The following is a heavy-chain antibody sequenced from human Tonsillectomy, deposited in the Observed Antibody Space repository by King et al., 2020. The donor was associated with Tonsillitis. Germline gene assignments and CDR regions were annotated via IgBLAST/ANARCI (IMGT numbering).Heavy chain of an antibody. CDR3: AAGLGRTNGDS. V-gene: IGHV3-15*01. Sequence: VQLVESGGGLVKPGESLTPSCAASGCRFNKAWMTWVRHAPGKGRDGVGRFYGGSDGAPTDYGAPVKCRFTISRGDSKRTLYLQMNNLKAEDTAVYYCAAGLGRTNGDSWGQGTLVTVSS. J-gene: IGHJ5*01. CDR2: FYGGSDGAPT. CDR1: GCRFNKAW. D-gene: IGHD1-14*01.